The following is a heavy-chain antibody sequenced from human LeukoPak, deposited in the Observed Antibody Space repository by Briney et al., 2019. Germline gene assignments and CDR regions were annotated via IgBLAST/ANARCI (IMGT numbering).Heavy chain of an antibody. CDR2: IYYSGST. CDR1: GGPISSGDYY. V-gene: IGHV4-30-4*08. CDR3: ASGEVEPSLYFDY. Sequence: SETLSLTCTVSGGPISSGDYYWSWIRQPPGKGLEWIGYIYYSGSTYYNPSLKSRVTISVDTSKNQFSLKLSSVTAADTAVYYCASGEVEPSLYFDYWGQGTLVTVSS. J-gene: IGHJ4*02. D-gene: IGHD1-14*01.